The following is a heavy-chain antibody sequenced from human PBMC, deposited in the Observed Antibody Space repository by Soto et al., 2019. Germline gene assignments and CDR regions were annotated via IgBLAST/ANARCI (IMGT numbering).Heavy chain of an antibody. CDR1: GFTVSSNY. Sequence: PGGSLRLSCAASGFTVSSNYMSWVRQAPGKGLEWVSVIYSGGSTYYADSVKGRFTISRDNSKNTLYLQMNSLRAEDTAVYYCARDKVTMVRGVPYYYYGMDVWGQGTPVTVSS. CDR2: IYSGGST. D-gene: IGHD3-10*01. V-gene: IGHV3-66*01. CDR3: ARDKVTMVRGVPYYYYGMDV. J-gene: IGHJ6*02.